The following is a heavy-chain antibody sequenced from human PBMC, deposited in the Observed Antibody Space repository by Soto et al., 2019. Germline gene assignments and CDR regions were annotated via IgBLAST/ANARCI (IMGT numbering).Heavy chain of an antibody. CDR1: GFTFSSYG. J-gene: IGHJ6*02. V-gene: IGHV3-30*18. Sequence: QVQLVESVGGVVQPGRSLRLSCAASGFTFSSYGMHWVRQAPGKGLEWVAVISYDGSNKYYADSVKGRFTISRDNSKNTLYLQMNSLRAEDTAVYYCAKDWDYSNYYYYYGMDVWGQGTTVTVSS. D-gene: IGHD4-4*01. CDR3: AKDWDYSNYYYYYGMDV. CDR2: ISYDGSNK.